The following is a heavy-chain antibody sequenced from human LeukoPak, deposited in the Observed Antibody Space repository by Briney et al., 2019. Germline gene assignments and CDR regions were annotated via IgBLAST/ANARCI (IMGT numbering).Heavy chain of an antibody. J-gene: IGHJ4*02. D-gene: IGHD6-6*01. V-gene: IGHV3-33*08. Sequence: GGSLRLSCAASGFTFSNYAMTWVRQAPGKGLEWVAVIWYDGSNKYYADSVKGRFAISRDNSKNTVYLEMNSLRAEDSAVYYCARLVDSWGQGTLVTVSS. CDR1: GFTFSNYA. CDR2: IWYDGSNK. CDR3: ARLVDS.